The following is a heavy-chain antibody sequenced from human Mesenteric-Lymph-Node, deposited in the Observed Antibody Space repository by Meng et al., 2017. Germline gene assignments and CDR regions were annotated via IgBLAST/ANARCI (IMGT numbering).Heavy chain of an antibody. J-gene: IGHJ4*02. CDR3: ARLLSGSYIDY. CDR2: IYYSGST. Sequence: SETLSLTCTVSGGSISSSSYYWGWIRQPPGKGLEWIGSIYYSGSTYYNPSLKSRVTISVDTSKNQFSLKLSSVTAADTAVYYCARLLSGSYIDYWGQGTLVTVSS. CDR1: GGSISSSSYY. V-gene: IGHV4-39*07. D-gene: IGHD1-26*01.